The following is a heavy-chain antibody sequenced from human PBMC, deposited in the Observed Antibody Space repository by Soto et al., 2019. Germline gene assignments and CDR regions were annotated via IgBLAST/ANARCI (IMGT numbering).Heavy chain of an antibody. CDR3: ARDQNDGVVSDLDDAFDI. CDR1: GYTFTSYD. CDR2: INPSGGST. V-gene: IGHV1-46*01. D-gene: IGHD3-3*01. Sequence: VQLVQSGAEVKKPGASVKASCKASGYTFTSYDMHWVRQAPGQGLEWMGIINPSGGSTSYAQKFQGRVTMTRDTSTSTVYMELSSLRSEDTAVYYCARDQNDGVVSDLDDAFDIWGQGTMVTVSS. J-gene: IGHJ3*02.